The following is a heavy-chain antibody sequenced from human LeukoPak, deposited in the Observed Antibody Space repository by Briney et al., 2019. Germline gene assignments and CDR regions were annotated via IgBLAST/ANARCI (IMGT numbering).Heavy chain of an antibody. CDR2: ISSSGSTI. CDR3: ARVADTMIVVVIPYYYGMDV. CDR1: GFTFSDYY. Sequence: GSLRLSCAASGFTFSDYYMSWIRQAPGKGLEWVSYISSSGSTIYYADSVKGRFTISRDNAKNSLYLQMNSLRAEDTAVYYCARVADTMIVVVIPYYYGMDVWGQGTTVTVSS. V-gene: IGHV3-11*01. J-gene: IGHJ6*02. D-gene: IGHD3-22*01.